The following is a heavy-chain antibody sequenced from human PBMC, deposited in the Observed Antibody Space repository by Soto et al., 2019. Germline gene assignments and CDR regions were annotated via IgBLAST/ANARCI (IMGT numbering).Heavy chain of an antibody. CDR1: GESHSGYN. D-gene: IGHD3-22*01. CDR2: IYYSGST. Sequence: TETLSHTCAVSGESHSGYNWSGIRQPPGKGLEWIGSIYYSGSTYYNPSLKSRVTISVDTSKNQFSLKLSSVTAADTAVYYCARQIKSTMNFDYWGQGTLVTVSS. CDR3: ARQIKSTMNFDY. V-gene: IGHV4-39*01. J-gene: IGHJ4*02.